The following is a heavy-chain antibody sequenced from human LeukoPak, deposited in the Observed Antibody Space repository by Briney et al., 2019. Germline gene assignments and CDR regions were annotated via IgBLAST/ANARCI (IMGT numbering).Heavy chain of an antibody. J-gene: IGHJ4*02. CDR1: GYTFTGYY. CDR3: ARLCVSAGGTSCYSKARTDY. D-gene: IGHD2-2*01. V-gene: IGHV1-2*02. CDR2: INPNSGGT. Sequence: ASVKVSCKASGYTFTGYYMHWVRQAPGQGLECMGWINPNSGGTNYAQKFQGRVTMTRDTSISTAYMELSRLRSDDTAVYYCARLCVSAGGTSCYSKARTDYWGQGTLVTVFS.